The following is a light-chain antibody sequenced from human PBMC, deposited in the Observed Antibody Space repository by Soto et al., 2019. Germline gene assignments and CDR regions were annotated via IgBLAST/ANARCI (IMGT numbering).Light chain of an antibody. CDR3: QQEYNLRT. CDR2: GAS. CDR1: QGVSSSY. J-gene: IGKJ4*02. Sequence: PGERVTLSCRAIQGVSSSYVTWYQHKPGQAPRLLIYGASTRATSIPPRFSGSGSGTDFALTISRRQPEDFAVYYCQQEYNLRTFGEGTEMEIK. V-gene: IGKV3D-7*01.